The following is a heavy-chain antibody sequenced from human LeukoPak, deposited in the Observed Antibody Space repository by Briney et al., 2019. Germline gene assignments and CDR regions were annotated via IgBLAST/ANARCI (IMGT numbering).Heavy chain of an antibody. CDR3: ARGGVLEWLLFDY. D-gene: IGHD3-3*01. V-gene: IGHV1-2*02. CDR1: GYTFTGYY. J-gene: IGHJ4*02. Sequence: ASVKVSCKASGYTFTGYYMHWVRQAPGQGLEWMGWINPNSGDTNYAQKFQGRVTMTRDTSISTAYMELSRLRSDDTAVYYCARGGVLEWLLFDYWGQGTLVTVSS. CDR2: INPNSGDT.